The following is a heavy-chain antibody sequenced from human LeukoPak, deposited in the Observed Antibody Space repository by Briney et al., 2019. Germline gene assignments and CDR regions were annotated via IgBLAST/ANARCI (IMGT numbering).Heavy chain of an antibody. V-gene: IGHV3-23*01. D-gene: IGHD6-19*01. CDR2: ISGSGGST. J-gene: IGHJ4*02. CDR3: ARDRAPYSSGWYPFY. Sequence: GGSLRLSCAASGFTFSSYAMSWVRQAPGKGLEWVSAISGSGGSTYYADSVKGRFTISRDNSKNTLYLQMNSLRAEDTAVYYCARDRAPYSSGWYPFYWGQGTLVTVSS. CDR1: GFTFSSYA.